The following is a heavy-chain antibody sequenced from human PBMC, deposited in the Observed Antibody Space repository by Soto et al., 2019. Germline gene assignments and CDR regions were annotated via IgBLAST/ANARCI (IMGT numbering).Heavy chain of an antibody. V-gene: IGHV1-69*13. CDR1: GGAFSSYA. J-gene: IGHJ4*02. CDR3: ARDGGDRYSYGPYSDY. D-gene: IGHD5-18*01. CDR2: IIPIFGTA. Sequence: SVKVSCKASGGAFSSYAISWVRQAPGQGLEWMGWIIPIFGTANYAQKFQGRVTITADESTSTAYMELSSLRSEDTALYYCARDGGDRYSYGPYSDYWGQGTLVTVSS.